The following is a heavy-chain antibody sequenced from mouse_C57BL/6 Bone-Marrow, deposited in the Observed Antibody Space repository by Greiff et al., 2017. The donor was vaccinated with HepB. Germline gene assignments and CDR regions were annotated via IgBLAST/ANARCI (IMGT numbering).Heavy chain of an antibody. CDR3: ARRDGSSSWYFDV. CDR1: GYTFTSYW. D-gene: IGHD1-1*01. V-gene: IGHV1-50*01. J-gene: IGHJ1*03. CDR2: IDPSDSYT. Sequence: VKLQQPGAELVKPGASVKLSCKASGYTFTSYWMQWVKQRPGQGLEWIGEIDPSDSYTNYNQKFKGKATLTVDTSSSTAYMQLSSLTSEDSAVYYCARRDGSSSWYFDVWGTGTTVTVSS.